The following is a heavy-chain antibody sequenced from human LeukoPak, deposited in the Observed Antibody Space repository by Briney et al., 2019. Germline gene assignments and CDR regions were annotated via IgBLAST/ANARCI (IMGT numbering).Heavy chain of an antibody. CDR3: TRGGHYSDSSGYYYAFDY. V-gene: IGHV3-66*01. Sequence: GGSLRLSCAASGLTVSSSYMSWVRQAPGKGLEWGSFIYSGGSTYYPDSVKGRFTISRDNFKNTLYLQMNSLRAEDTAVYYCTRGGHYSDSSGYYYAFDYWGQGALVTVSS. CDR1: GLTVSSSY. D-gene: IGHD3-22*01. CDR2: IYSGGST. J-gene: IGHJ4*02.